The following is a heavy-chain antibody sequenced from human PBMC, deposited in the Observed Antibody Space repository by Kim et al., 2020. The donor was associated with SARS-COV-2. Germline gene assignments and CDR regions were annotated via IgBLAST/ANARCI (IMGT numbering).Heavy chain of an antibody. V-gene: IGHV1-24*01. J-gene: IGHJ4*02. D-gene: IGHD5-12*01. Sequence: ASVKVSCKVSGYTLTELSMHWVRQAPGKGLEWMGGFDPEDGETIYAQKFQGRVTMTEDTSTDTAYMELSSLRSEDTAVYYCATDQPTLYSGYGSGVVATGASRGPLVYWGQGTLVTVSS. CDR2: FDPEDGET. CDR3: ATDQPTLYSGYGSGVVATGASRGPLVY. CDR1: GYTLTELS.